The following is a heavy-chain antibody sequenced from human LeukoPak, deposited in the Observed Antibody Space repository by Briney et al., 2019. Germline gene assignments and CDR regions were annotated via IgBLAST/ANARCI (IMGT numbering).Heavy chain of an antibody. D-gene: IGHD2-2*01. CDR2: IDAGNGDT. V-gene: IGHV1-3*01. J-gene: IGHJ4*02. CDR1: GYTFSDYA. CDR3: ARGSTSDWPLDH. Sequence: ASVKVSCKASGYTFSDYAMHWVRQAPGQRFEWVEWIDAGNGDTRYSQKFQGRVTITRDTSASTAYIELRSLRSEDTAMYYCARGSTSDWPLDHWGQETLVTISS.